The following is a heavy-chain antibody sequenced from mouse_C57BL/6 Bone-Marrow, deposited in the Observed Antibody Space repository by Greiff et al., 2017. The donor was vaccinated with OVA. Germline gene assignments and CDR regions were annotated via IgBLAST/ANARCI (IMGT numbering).Heavy chain of an antibody. J-gene: IGHJ1*03. CDR1: GFTFSDYY. CDR2: INYDGSST. Sequence: DVMLVESEGGLVQPGSSMKLSCTASGFTFSDYYMAWVRQVPEKGLEWVANINYDGSSTYYLDSLKSRFIISRDNAKNILYLQMSSLKSEDTATYYCARDDGSSDWYFDVWGTGTTVTVSS. V-gene: IGHV5-16*01. D-gene: IGHD1-1*01. CDR3: ARDDGSSDWYFDV.